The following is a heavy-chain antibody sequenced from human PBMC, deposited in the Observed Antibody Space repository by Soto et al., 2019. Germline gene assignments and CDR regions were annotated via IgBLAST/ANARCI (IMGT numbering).Heavy chain of an antibody. J-gene: IGHJ4*02. D-gene: IGHD3-3*01. CDR3: ARAITIFGVVTPPDY. CDR1: GYSFTSYW. V-gene: IGHV5-51*01. CDR2: IYPGDSDT. Sequence: PGESLKISCKGSGYSFTSYWIGWVRQMPGKGLEWMGIIYPGDSDTRYSPSFQGQVTISADKSISTAYLQWSSLKASDTAMYYCARAITIFGVVTPPDYWGQGTLVTVS.